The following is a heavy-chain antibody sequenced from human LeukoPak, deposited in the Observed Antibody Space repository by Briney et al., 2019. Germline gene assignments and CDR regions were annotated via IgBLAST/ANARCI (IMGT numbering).Heavy chain of an antibody. V-gene: IGHV3-53*01. J-gene: IGHJ3*02. Sequence: GGSLRLSCAASGFTVSRNYMSWVRQAPGKGLEWLSLIYSGGSTYYADSVQGRFTISRDNAKNSLYLQMNSLTAEDTAVYYCARKMKTGDRVGTFDIWGQGTMVTVSS. CDR3: ARKMKTGDRVGTFDI. CDR2: IYSGGST. D-gene: IGHD1-1*01. CDR1: GFTVSRNY.